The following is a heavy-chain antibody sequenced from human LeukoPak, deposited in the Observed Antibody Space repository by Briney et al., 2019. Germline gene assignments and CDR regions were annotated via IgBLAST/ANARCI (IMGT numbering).Heavy chain of an antibody. J-gene: IGHJ6*03. CDR2: IDWDDDK. CDR1: GFSLSTSGMC. D-gene: IGHD4-23*01. V-gene: IGHV2-70*01. Sequence: SGPALVKPTQTLTLTCTFSGFSLSTSGMCVSWIRQPPGKALEWLAPIDWDDDKYYSTSLKTRLAISKDTSKNQVVLTMSNLDPVDTATYYCARTAGGNSYYYYMDVWGKGTTVTVSS. CDR3: ARTAGGNSYYYYMDV.